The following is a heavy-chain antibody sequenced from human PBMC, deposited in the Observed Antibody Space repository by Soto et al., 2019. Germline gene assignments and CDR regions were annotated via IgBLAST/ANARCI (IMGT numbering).Heavy chain of an antibody. CDR2: ISGSGGST. CDR3: AKXXXERAAADYWYYYYGMDV. V-gene: IGHV3-23*01. Sequence: EVQLLESGGGLVQPGGSLRLSCAASGFTFSSYAMSWVRQAPGKGLEWVSAISGSGGSTYYADSVKGRFTISRDNSKNTLYLQMNSLRAEDTAVYYCAKXXXERAAADYWYYYYGMDVWGQGTTVXV. CDR1: GFTFSSYA. D-gene: IGHD6-13*01. J-gene: IGHJ6*02.